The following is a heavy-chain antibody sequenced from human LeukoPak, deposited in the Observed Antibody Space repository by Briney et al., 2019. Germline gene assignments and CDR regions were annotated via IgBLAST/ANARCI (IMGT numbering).Heavy chain of an antibody. CDR3: ASLGYCSGGSCYRVY. J-gene: IGHJ4*02. D-gene: IGHD2-15*01. Sequence: SETLSLTCAVYGGSFSGYYWSWIRQPPGKGLEWIGEINHSGSTNYNPSLKSRVTISVDTSKNQFSLKLSSVTAADTAVYYCASLGYCSGGSCYRVYWGQGTLVTVSS. CDR1: GGSFSGYY. V-gene: IGHV4-34*01. CDR2: INHSGST.